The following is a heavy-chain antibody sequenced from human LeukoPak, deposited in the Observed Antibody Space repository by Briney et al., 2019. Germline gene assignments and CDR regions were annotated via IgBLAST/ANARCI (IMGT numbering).Heavy chain of an antibody. J-gene: IGHJ4*02. CDR2: IHRDGRT. CDR3: GKTDIYFNPIDY. D-gene: IGHD3-9*01. V-gene: IGHV4-4*02. Sequence: PSETLSLTCAVSGVSLCSSEWWIWVRQPPGQGLEWIGEIHRDGRTRYNPSLKSRVTMSIDYSKNQFSLKVSSVTAADTAIYYCGKTDIYFNPIDYWGPGSLVTVSS. CDR1: GVSLCSSEW.